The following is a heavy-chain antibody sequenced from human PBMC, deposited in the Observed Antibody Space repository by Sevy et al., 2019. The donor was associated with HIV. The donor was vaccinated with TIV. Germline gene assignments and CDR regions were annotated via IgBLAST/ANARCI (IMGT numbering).Heavy chain of an antibody. CDR1: GFTFSSYE. V-gene: IGHV3-48*03. Sequence: GGSLRLSYTASGFTFSSYEMNWVRQAPGKGLEWVSYITNSGSSIYYSDSVRGRFTVSRDNAKNSLYLQMKSLRAEDTAVYYCARDLPPSATTVAHFDYWGRGTLVTVSS. J-gene: IGHJ4*02. CDR2: ITNSGSSI. CDR3: ARDLPPSATTVAHFDY. D-gene: IGHD4-17*01.